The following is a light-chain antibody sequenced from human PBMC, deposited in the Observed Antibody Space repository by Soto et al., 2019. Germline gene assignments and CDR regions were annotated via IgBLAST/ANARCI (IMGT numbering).Light chain of an antibody. CDR2: GAS. Sequence: EIVLTQSPGTLSLSPGERATLSCRTSQSVSSTYLAWYQQKPGQAPRLLIYGASTRATGIPNRFSGSGSGTDFTLTISRLEPEDVAVNYCQQYGSSPLYAFAQGTKLEIK. J-gene: IGKJ2*01. V-gene: IGKV3-20*01. CDR3: QQYGSSPLYA. CDR1: QSVSSTY.